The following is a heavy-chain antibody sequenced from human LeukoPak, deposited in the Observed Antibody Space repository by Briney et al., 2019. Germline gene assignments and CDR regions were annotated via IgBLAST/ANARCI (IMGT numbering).Heavy chain of an antibody. CDR3: AKDRESGEGNYYYGMDV. CDR1: GFTFSSYG. D-gene: IGHD7-27*01. CDR2: ISYDGSNK. Sequence: GGSLRLSCAASGFTFSSYGMHWVRQAPGKGLEWVAVISYDGSNKYYADSVKGRFTISRDNAKNSLYLQMNSLRAEDTALYYCAKDRESGEGNYYYGMDVWGQGTTVTVSS. J-gene: IGHJ6*02. V-gene: IGHV3-30*18.